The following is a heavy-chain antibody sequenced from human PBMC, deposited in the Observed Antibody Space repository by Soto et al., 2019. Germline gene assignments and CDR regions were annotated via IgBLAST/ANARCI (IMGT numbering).Heavy chain of an antibody. D-gene: IGHD2-15*01. CDR2: IKQDGSET. V-gene: IGHV3-7*01. CDR3: ARDRGYCRGGTCYSVLDY. J-gene: IGHJ4*02. CDR1: GFTFSTYY. Sequence: EVQLVESGGGLAQPGGSLRLSCAASGFTFSTYYMNWVRQAPGKGLEWVATIKQDGSETYYVDSVKGRFTISRDDAMTSLFRQMNSLRAEDTAVYYCARDRGYCRGGTCYSVLDYWGQGTLVTVSS.